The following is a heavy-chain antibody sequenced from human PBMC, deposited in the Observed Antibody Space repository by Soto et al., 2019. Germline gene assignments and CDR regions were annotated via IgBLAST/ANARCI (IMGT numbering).Heavy chain of an antibody. D-gene: IGHD3-22*01. CDR2: IYYSGST. V-gene: IGHV4-30-4*01. CDR3: ARGMYYYDSSGVSWFDP. Sequence: SETLSLTCTVSGGSISSGDYYWILIRQPPGKGLEWIGYIYYSGSTYYNPSLKSRVTISVDTSKNQFSLKLSSVTAADTAVYYCARGMYYYDSSGVSWFDPWGQGTLVTVSS. CDR1: GGSISSGDYY. J-gene: IGHJ5*02.